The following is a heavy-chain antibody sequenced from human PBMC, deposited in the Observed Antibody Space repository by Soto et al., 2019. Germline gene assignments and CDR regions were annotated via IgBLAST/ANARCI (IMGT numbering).Heavy chain of an antibody. Sequence: QVQLVESGGGVVQPGRSLRLSCAASGFTFSSYAMHWVRQAPGRGLEWVAVISYDGSDKYYADSVKGRFTISRDNSKNTMNLQMNSLRAHYTAVYYCAKALGELSPESYDYWGQGTLITVSS. D-gene: IGHD3-16*02. CDR2: ISYDGSDK. J-gene: IGHJ4*02. CDR1: GFTFSSYA. CDR3: AKALGELSPESYDY. V-gene: IGHV3-30*18.